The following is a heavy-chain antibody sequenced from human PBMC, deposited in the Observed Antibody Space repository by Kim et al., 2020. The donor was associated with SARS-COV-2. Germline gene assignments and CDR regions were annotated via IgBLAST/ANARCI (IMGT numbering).Heavy chain of an antibody. V-gene: IGHV3-30*18. CDR3: AKGGPTAAGPLDV. CDR2: VSYDGSST. CDR1: GFTFSTYG. Sequence: GGSLRLSCAASGFTFSTYGMHWVRQAPGNGLEWVAVVSYDGSSTDYAESVKGRFTISKDKSKNTLYLQMNSLRAEDTAVYYCAKGGPTAAGPLDVWGQGTTVTVSS. J-gene: IGHJ6*02. D-gene: IGHD6-13*01.